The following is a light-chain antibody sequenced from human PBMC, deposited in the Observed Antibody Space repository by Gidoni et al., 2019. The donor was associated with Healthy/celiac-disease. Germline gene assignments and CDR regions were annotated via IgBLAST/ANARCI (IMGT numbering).Light chain of an antibody. CDR1: SSDVGGYNY. V-gene: IGLV2-14*01. CDR3: SSYTSSSTRV. CDR2: DVS. Sequence: QSALTQPASVSGSPGQSITISCTGTSSDVGGYNYVSWYQQHPGNAPKLMIYDVSNRPSGVSNRFSGLQAEDEADYYCSSYTSSSTRVFGGGTKLTVL. J-gene: IGLJ2*01.